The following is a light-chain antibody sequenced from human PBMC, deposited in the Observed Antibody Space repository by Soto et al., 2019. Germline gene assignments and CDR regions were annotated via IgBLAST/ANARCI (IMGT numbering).Light chain of an antibody. CDR1: QTISSW. Sequence: DIQMTQSPSTLSGSVGDRVTITCRASQTISSWLAWYQQKPGRAPNLLIYKSSILESGVPSRFSGSGSGTEFTLTISSLQPDDFATYYCQQFNTSPWTFGQGTEV. CDR2: KSS. CDR3: QQFNTSPWT. V-gene: IGKV1-5*03. J-gene: IGKJ1*01.